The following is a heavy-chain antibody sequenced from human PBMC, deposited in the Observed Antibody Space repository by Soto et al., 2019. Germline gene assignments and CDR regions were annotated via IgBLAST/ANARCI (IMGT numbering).Heavy chain of an antibody. CDR1: GFTFSYYW. J-gene: IGHJ4*02. CDR3: ARGITTGGDY. Sequence: EVQLVESGGDLVQPGESLRLSCAASGFTFSYYWMSWVRQGPGEGLEWVANIKEDGTEKYYVDSVKGRFTISRDNAKNSLYLPMNSLRAEDPAGYYWARGITTGGDYWGQGTLVTVSS. D-gene: IGHD1-1*01. CDR2: IKEDGTEK. V-gene: IGHV3-7*01.